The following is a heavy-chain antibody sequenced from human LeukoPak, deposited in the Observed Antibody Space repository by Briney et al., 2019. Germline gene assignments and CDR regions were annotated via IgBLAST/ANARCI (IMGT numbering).Heavy chain of an antibody. CDR2: ISYDGSNK. CDR1: GFTFSSYG. Sequence: PGRSLRLSCAASGFTFSSYGMHWVRQAPGKGLEWVAVISYDGSNKYYADSVKGRFTISRDNSKNTLYLQMNSLRAEDTAVYYCAKDHTRGWYSYYYMDVWGKGTTVTISS. D-gene: IGHD6-19*01. V-gene: IGHV3-30*18. CDR3: AKDHTRGWYSYYYMDV. J-gene: IGHJ6*03.